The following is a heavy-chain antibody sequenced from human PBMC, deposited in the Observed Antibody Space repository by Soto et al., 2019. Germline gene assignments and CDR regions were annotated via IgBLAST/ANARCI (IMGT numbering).Heavy chain of an antibody. Sequence: ASMEVSCKASGYTFTGYYMHWVRPAPGQGLEWMGWINPNSGGTNYAQKFQGRVTMTRDTSISTAYMELSRLRSDDTAVYYCARAYDVEGMDVWGQGTTVTVSS. CDR3: ARAYDVEGMDV. CDR2: INPNSGGT. D-gene: IGHD3-3*01. CDR1: GYTFTGYY. V-gene: IGHV1-2*02. J-gene: IGHJ6*02.